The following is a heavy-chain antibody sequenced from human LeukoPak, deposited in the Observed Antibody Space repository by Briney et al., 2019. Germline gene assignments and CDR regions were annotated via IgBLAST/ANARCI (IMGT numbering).Heavy chain of an antibody. V-gene: IGHV4-39*07. Sequence: PGGSLRLSCAASGFTISSYAMSWVRQPPGKGLEWIGTIYYGGSTYYNPSLRSRVTISVDTSKNQFSLKLSSVTAADTAVYYCARVDYGDYRFDYWGQGTLVTVSS. J-gene: IGHJ4*02. CDR2: IYYGGST. D-gene: IGHD4-17*01. CDR3: ARVDYGDYRFDY. CDR1: GFTISSYA.